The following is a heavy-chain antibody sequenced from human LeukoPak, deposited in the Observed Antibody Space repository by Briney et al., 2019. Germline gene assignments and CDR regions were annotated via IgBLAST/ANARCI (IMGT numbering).Heavy chain of an antibody. Sequence: SETLSLTCAVYGGSFSGYYWSWIRQPPGKGLEWIGEINHSGSTNYNPSFKRRVTISVDTSKNQFSLKLSSVTAADTAVYYCARGLRITMVRGVSFPDYWGQGTLVTVSS. CDR1: GGSFSGYY. J-gene: IGHJ4*02. CDR2: INHSGST. CDR3: ARGLRITMVRGVSFPDY. V-gene: IGHV4-34*01. D-gene: IGHD3-10*01.